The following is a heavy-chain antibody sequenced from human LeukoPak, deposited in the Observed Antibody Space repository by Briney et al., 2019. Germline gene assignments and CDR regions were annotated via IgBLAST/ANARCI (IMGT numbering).Heavy chain of an antibody. CDR1: GFTRTNLP. Sequence: ASVKVSCKVSGFTRTNLPIHWVRQAPGKGPEWMGGFNPEARKMIYAHQFQGRLTMTEDTSADTAYMELSSLRSEDTAVYYCARVRVGGYEDYDAFDIWGQGTMVTVSS. V-gene: IGHV1-24*01. D-gene: IGHD5-12*01. CDR3: ARVRVGGYEDYDAFDI. J-gene: IGHJ3*02. CDR2: FNPEARKM.